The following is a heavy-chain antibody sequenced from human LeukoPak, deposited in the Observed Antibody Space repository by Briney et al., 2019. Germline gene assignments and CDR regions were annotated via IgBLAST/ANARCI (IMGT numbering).Heavy chain of an antibody. J-gene: IGHJ4*02. CDR3: AKDQRDSSGWYDY. Sequence: GGSLSLSCAASGFTFSTYAMSWVRQAPGKGLELVSDISGSGGSAYYADSVKGRFTISRDNSKNTLYLQMNSLRAEDTAVYYCAKDQRDSSGWYDYWGQGTLVTVSS. D-gene: IGHD6-19*01. CDR1: GFTFSTYA. V-gene: IGHV3-23*01. CDR2: ISGSGGSA.